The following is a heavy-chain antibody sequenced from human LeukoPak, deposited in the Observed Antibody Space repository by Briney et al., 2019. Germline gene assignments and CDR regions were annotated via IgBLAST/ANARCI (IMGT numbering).Heavy chain of an antibody. J-gene: IGHJ4*02. Sequence: ASVKVSCKVSGYTLTELSMHWVRQAPGKGLEWMGGFDPEGGETIYAQKFQGRVTMTEDTSTDTAYMELSSLRSEDTAVYYCATTRLYYDSSGYYLNYWGQGTLVTVSS. CDR1: GYTLTELS. V-gene: IGHV1-24*01. CDR2: FDPEGGET. CDR3: ATTRLYYDSSGYYLNY. D-gene: IGHD3-22*01.